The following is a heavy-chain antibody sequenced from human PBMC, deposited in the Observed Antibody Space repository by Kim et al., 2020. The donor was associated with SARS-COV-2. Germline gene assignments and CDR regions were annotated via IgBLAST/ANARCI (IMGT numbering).Heavy chain of an antibody. J-gene: IGHJ5*02. CDR1: GGSFSGYY. D-gene: IGHD5-18*01. CDR2: INHSGST. Sequence: SETLSLTCAVYGGSFSGYYWSWIRQPPGKGLEWIGEINHSGSTNYNPSLKSRVTISVDTSKNQFSLKLSSVTAADTAVYYCARRDTAMFDPWGQGTLVTVSS. CDR3: ARRDTAMFDP. V-gene: IGHV4-34*01.